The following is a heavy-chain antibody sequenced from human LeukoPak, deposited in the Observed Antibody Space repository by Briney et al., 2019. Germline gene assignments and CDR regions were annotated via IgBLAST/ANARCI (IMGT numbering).Heavy chain of an antibody. Sequence: PGGSLRLSCAASGFTFSSYGMHWVRQAPGKGLEWVAVISYEGSNKYYADSVKGRFTISRDNSKNTLYLQMNSLRADDTAVYYCAKGGGDGSGSYTYNWFDPWGQGTLVTVSS. CDR2: ISYEGSNK. D-gene: IGHD3-10*01. J-gene: IGHJ5*02. CDR3: AKGGGDGSGSYTYNWFDP. CDR1: GFTFSSYG. V-gene: IGHV3-30*18.